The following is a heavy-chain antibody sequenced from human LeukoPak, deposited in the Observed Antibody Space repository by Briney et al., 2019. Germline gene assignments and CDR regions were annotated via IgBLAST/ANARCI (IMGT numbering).Heavy chain of an antibody. CDR2: ISAYNGNT. D-gene: IGHD6-13*01. V-gene: IGHV1-18*01. CDR3: ARIAAAGTFFDY. CDR1: GYTFTSYG. Sequence: APVKVSCKASGYTFTSYGISWVRQAPGQGLEWMGWISAYNGNTNYAQKLQGRVTMTTDTSTSTAYMELRSLRSDDTAVYYCARIAAAGTFFDYWGQGTLVTVSS. J-gene: IGHJ4*02.